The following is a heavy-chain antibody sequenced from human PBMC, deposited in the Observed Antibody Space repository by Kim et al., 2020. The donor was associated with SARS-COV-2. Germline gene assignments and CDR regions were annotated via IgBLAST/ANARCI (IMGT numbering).Heavy chain of an antibody. V-gene: IGHV4-38-2*02. J-gene: IGHJ4*02. CDR3: ARQGYSGYYFDY. D-gene: IGHD5-12*01. CDR1: GYSISSGYY. CDR2: IYHSGST. Sequence: SETLSLTCTVSGYSISSGYYWGWIRQPPGKGLEWIGSIYHSGSTYYNPSLKSRVTISVDTSKNQFSLKLSSVTAADTAVYYCARQGYSGYYFDYWGQGTLVTVSS.